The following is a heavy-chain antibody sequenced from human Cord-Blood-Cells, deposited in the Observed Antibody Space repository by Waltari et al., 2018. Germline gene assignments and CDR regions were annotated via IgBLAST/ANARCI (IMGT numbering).Heavy chain of an antibody. CDR1: GYTSTGYY. D-gene: IGHD6-19*01. J-gene: IGHJ4*02. V-gene: IGHV1-2*02. Sequence: QVQLVQSGAEVTKPGASVKVSCKASGYTSTGYYMHWVRQAPGQGLEWMGWINPNSGGKNYAQKFQGRVTMTRDTSISTAYMELSRLRSDDTAVYYCARGRYSSGWYRATYWGQGTLVTVSS. CDR3: ARGRYSSGWYRATY. CDR2: INPNSGGK.